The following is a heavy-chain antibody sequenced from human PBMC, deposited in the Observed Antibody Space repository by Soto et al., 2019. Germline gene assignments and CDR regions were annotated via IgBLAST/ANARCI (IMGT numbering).Heavy chain of an antibody. CDR3: TTFPLLYYYDSSGYSPPCY. V-gene: IGHV3-15*01. J-gene: IGHJ4*02. Sequence: PGGSLRLSCAASGFTFSNAWMSWVRQAPGKGLEWVGRIKSKTDGGTTDYAAPVKGRFTISRDDSKNTLYLQMNSLKTEDTAVYYCTTFPLLYYYDSSGYSPPCYWGQGTLVTAPQ. CDR1: GFTFSNAW. D-gene: IGHD3-22*01. CDR2: IKSKTDGGTT.